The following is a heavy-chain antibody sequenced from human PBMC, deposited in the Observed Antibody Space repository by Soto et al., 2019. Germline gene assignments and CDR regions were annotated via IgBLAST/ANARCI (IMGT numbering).Heavy chain of an antibody. CDR1: GYTFTSYG. J-gene: IGHJ5*02. CDR3: ARDQGHGDYPRWFDP. V-gene: IGHV1-18*01. Sequence: GASVKVSCKASGYTFTSYGISWVRQAPGQGLEWMGWISAYNGNTNYAQKLQGRVTMTTDTSTSTAYMELRSLRSDDTAVYYCARDQGHGDYPRWFDPWGQGTLVTVSS. D-gene: IGHD4-17*01. CDR2: ISAYNGNT.